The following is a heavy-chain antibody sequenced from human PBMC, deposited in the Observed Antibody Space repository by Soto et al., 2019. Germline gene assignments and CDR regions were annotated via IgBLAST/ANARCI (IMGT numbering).Heavy chain of an antibody. CDR1: GFTFSSYA. V-gene: IGHV3-30-3*01. CDR3: ARDRATTQRAARPVNWFDP. Sequence: QVQLVESGGGVVQPGRSLRLSCAASGFTFSSYAMHWVRQAPGKGLEWVAVISYDGSNKYYADSVKGRFTISRDNSKNTLYLQMNSLRAEDTAVYYCARDRATTQRAARPVNWFDPWGQGTLVTVSS. CDR2: ISYDGSNK. D-gene: IGHD6-6*01. J-gene: IGHJ5*02.